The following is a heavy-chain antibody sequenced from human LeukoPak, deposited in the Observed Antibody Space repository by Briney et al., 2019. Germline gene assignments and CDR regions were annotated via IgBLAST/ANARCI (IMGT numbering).Heavy chain of an antibody. D-gene: IGHD3-22*01. V-gene: IGHV4-34*01. J-gene: IGHJ4*02. CDR2: INHSGST. Sequence: SETLSLTCAVYGGSFSGYYWSWIRQPPGKGLEWIGEINHSGSTNYNPSLKSRVTISVDTSKNQFSLKLSSVTAADTAVYYCARSSYYYDSKGLDYWGQGTLVTVSS. CDR1: GGSFSGYY. CDR3: ARSSYYYDSKGLDY.